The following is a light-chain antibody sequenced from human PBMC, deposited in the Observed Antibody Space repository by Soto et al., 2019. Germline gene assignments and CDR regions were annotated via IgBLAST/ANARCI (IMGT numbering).Light chain of an antibody. J-gene: IGKJ1*01. CDR3: QQYGSSGT. CDR1: QSVSIL. Sequence: VMTQSPATLSVSPGEGATLSCRASQSVSILLAWYQQKPGQAPRLLIYGASNRATGIPDRFSGSGSGTDFTLTISRPEPEDFAVYYCQQYGSSGTFGQGTKVDI. V-gene: IGKV3-20*01. CDR2: GAS.